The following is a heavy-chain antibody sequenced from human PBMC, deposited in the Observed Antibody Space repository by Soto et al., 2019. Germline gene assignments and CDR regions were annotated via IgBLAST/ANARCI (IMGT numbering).Heavy chain of an antibody. CDR2: IYYSGST. V-gene: IGHV4-59*01. Sequence: SETLSLTCTVSGGSISSYYWSWIRQPPGKGLEWIGYIYYSGSTNYNPSLKSRVTISVDTSKNQFSLKLSSVTAADTAVYYCAGTEDYCGGDCYFEYWGQGTLVTVSS. CDR1: GGSISSYY. D-gene: IGHD2-21*02. CDR3: AGTEDYCGGDCYFEY. J-gene: IGHJ4*02.